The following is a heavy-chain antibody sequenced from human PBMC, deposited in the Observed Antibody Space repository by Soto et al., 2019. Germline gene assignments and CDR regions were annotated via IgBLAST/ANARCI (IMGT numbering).Heavy chain of an antibody. CDR3: VPLCRYCSTTTPS. Sequence: EVQLLESGGGLVQPGGSQRLSCAASGFTFSTYAMSWVRQAPRKGLEWVSAISGNGGDYTYYADSVKGRFTISRDNSKNTLYLQMNSLRAEDTAVYYCVPLCRYCSTTTPSWGQGTLVTVSS. CDR1: GFTFSTYA. J-gene: IGHJ4*02. CDR2: ISGNGGDYT. D-gene: IGHD2-2*01. V-gene: IGHV3-23*01.